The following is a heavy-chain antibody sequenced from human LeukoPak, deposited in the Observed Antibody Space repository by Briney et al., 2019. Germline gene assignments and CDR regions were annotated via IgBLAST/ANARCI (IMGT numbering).Heavy chain of an antibody. V-gene: IGHV4-34*01. CDR3: ARNNRYCSSTSCYTRMIDY. D-gene: IGHD2-2*02. J-gene: IGHJ4*02. CDR1: GGSFSGYY. Sequence: LSETLSLTCAVYGGSFSGYYWSWIRQPPGKGLEWIGEINHSGSTNYNPSLKSRVTISVDTSKNQFALKLGSVTAADTAVYYCARNNRYCSSTSCYTRMIDYWGQGTLVTVSS. CDR2: INHSGST.